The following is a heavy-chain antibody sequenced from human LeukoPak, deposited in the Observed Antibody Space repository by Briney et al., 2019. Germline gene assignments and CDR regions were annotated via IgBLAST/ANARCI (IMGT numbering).Heavy chain of an antibody. CDR1: GGSFSGYY. CDR3: ARGPGYDYVWGSPQGAFDI. J-gene: IGHJ3*02. Sequence: PSETLSLTCAVYGGSFSGYYWSWIRQPPGKGLEWIGEINHSGSTNYNPSLKSRVTISVDTSKNQFSLKLSSVTAADTAVYYCARGPGYDYVWGSPQGAFDIWGQGTMVTVSS. D-gene: IGHD3-16*01. V-gene: IGHV4-34*01. CDR2: INHSGST.